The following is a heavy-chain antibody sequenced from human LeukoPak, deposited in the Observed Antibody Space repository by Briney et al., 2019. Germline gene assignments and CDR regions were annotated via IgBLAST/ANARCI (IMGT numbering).Heavy chain of an antibody. CDR1: GCTFSSYG. CDR3: ARGGGSSSWYTWLDY. J-gene: IGHJ4*02. Sequence: GRSLRLSCAASGCTFSSYGMHWVRQAPGKGLEWVAVIWYDGSNKYYADSVKGRFTISRDNSKNTLYLQMNSLRAEDTAVYYCARGGGSSSWYTWLDYWGQGTLVTVSS. V-gene: IGHV3-33*01. D-gene: IGHD6-13*01. CDR2: IWYDGSNK.